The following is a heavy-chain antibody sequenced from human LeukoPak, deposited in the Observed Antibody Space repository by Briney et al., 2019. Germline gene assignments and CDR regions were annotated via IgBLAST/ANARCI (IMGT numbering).Heavy chain of an antibody. CDR2: IWYDGSNK. CDR1: GFTFSSYG. Sequence: GGSLRLSCAASGFTFSSYGMHWVRQAPGKGLEWVAVIWYDGSNKYYADSVKGRFTISRDNSKNTLYLQMNSLRAKDTAVYYCASSGYGSGSRLDYWGQGTLVTVSS. V-gene: IGHV3-33*08. CDR3: ASSGYGSGSRLDY. D-gene: IGHD3-10*01. J-gene: IGHJ4*02.